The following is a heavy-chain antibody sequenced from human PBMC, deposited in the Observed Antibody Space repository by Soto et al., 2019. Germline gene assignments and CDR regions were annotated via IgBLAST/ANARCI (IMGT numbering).Heavy chain of an antibody. D-gene: IGHD3-10*01. CDR2: IYDSGST. J-gene: IGHJ4*02. V-gene: IGHV4-31*03. CDR3: ARKQEGYFYGIDY. Sequence: ASETLSLTCTVSGGSITSGGYYWSWIRQHPGKGLEWLGYIYDSGSTFYNPSLKSRITLSVDTSKNQFSLKLSSVTVADTDVYFCARKQEGYFYGIDYWGQGTLVTVSS. CDR1: GGSITSGGYY.